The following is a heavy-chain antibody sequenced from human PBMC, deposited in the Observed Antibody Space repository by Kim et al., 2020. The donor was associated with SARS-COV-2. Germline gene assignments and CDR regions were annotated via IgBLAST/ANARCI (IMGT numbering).Heavy chain of an antibody. CDR1: GFTFSSYG. CDR2: IWYDGSNK. Sequence: GGSLRLSCAASGFTFSSYGMHWVRQAPGKGLEWVAVIWYDGSNKYYADSVKGRFTISRDNSKNTLYLQMNSLRAEDTAVYYCAKGDSSSWFYYYYGMDVWGQGTTVTVSS. CDR3: AKGDSSSWFYYYYGMDV. D-gene: IGHD6-13*01. V-gene: IGHV3-33*06. J-gene: IGHJ6*02.